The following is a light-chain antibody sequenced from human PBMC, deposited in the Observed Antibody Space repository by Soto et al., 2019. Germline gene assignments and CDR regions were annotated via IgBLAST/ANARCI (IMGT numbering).Light chain of an antibody. V-gene: IGKV3-15*01. Sequence: AQAPGTQCVSLGVGAALLKRASQSVTSRYLAWYQQKPGQAPRLLIYGASSRATGIPARFSGSGSGTEFTLTRNSPQFAAFPLYYCHQYQDLWTFGQGTKVDIK. CDR1: QSVTSRY. J-gene: IGKJ1*01. CDR2: GAS. CDR3: HQYQDLWT.